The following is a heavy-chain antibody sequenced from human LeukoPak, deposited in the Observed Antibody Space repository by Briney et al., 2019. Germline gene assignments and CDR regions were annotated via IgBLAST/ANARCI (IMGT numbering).Heavy chain of an antibody. CDR1: GFTFSDYY. D-gene: IGHD3-10*01. J-gene: IGHJ6*03. V-gene: IGHV3-11*01. CDR2: ISSSGSTI. CDR3: ARDRTMVRGVNRNPTYYYYMDV. Sequence: GGSLRLPCAASGFTFSDYYMSWIRQAPGKGLEWVSYISSSGSTIYYADSVKGRFTISRDNAKNSLYLQMNSLRAEDTAVYYCARDRTMVRGVNRNPTYYYYMDVWGKGTTVTISS.